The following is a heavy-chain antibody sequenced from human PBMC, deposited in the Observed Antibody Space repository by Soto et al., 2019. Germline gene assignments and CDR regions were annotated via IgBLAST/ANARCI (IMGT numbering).Heavy chain of an antibody. Sequence: SETLSLTCTVSGGSISSSSYYWGWIRQPPGKGLEWIGSIYYSGSTYYNPSLKSRVTISVDTSKNQFSLKLSSVTAADTAVYYCEEGLSSYDFWSGYRTNYYYGMDVWGQGTTVTVSS. CDR2: IYYSGST. CDR1: GGSISSSSYY. J-gene: IGHJ6*02. CDR3: EEGLSSYDFWSGYRTNYYYGMDV. D-gene: IGHD3-3*01. V-gene: IGHV4-39*01.